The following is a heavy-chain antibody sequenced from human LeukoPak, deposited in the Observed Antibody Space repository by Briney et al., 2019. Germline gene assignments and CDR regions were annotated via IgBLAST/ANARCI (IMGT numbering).Heavy chain of an antibody. Sequence: PGGSLRLSCAASGFTFSSYDIHWVRQVTGKGLEWVSAIGIAGGTYYLDSVKGRFTISRENAKNSLYLQMNSLRVGDTAVYYCARGQLVRAGYFNLWGRGTLVTVSS. V-gene: IGHV3-13*01. D-gene: IGHD3-10*01. CDR1: GFTFSSYD. J-gene: IGHJ2*01. CDR3: ARGQLVRAGYFNL. CDR2: IGIAGGT.